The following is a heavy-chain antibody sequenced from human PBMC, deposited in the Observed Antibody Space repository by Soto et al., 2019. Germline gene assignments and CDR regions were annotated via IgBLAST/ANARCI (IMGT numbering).Heavy chain of an antibody. D-gene: IGHD6-13*01. CDR1: GYTFTSYY. J-gene: IGHJ4*02. V-gene: IGHV1-46*03. Sequence: ASVKVSCKASGYTFTSYYMHWVRQAPGQGLEWMGIINPSGGSTSYAQKFQGRVTMTRDTSTSTVYMELSSLRSEDTAVYYCANNPRPGIAAVSPPFYWGQGTLVTVSS. CDR2: INPSGGST. CDR3: ANNPRPGIAAVSPPFY.